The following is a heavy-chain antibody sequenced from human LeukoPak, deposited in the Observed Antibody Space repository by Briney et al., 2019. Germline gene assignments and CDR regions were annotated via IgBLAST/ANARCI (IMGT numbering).Heavy chain of an antibody. CDR1: GGSFSGYY. CDR2: INHSGST. J-gene: IGHJ6*03. D-gene: IGHD6-19*01. CDR3: ARHSSGWSGYYYYYMDV. V-gene: IGHV4-34*01. Sequence: SETLSLTCAVYGGSFSGYYWSWIRQPPGKGLEWIGEINHSGSTNYNPSLKSRVTISVDTSKNQFSLKLSSVTAADTAVYYCARHSSGWSGYYYYYMDVWGKGTTVTVSS.